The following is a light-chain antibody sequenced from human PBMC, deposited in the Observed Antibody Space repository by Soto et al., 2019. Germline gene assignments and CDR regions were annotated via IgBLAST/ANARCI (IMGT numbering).Light chain of an antibody. CDR3: FSYTSSGTYV. Sequence: QSALTQPASVSGSPGQSITISCTGTSSDVGNYKYVSWYQQHPGQAPKLMIYEVSNRPSGFSNRFSGSKSVNTASLTISGLQAEDETDYYCFSYTSSGTYVFGTGTKLTVL. CDR2: EVS. V-gene: IGLV2-14*01. CDR1: SSDVGNYKY. J-gene: IGLJ1*01.